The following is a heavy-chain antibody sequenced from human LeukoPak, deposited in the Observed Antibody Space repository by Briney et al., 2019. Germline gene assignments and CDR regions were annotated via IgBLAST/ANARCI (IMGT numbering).Heavy chain of an antibody. CDR3: AKDLLHNEWEVLIFDY. V-gene: IGHV3-23*01. CDR2: ILTSAQST. D-gene: IGHD1-26*01. Sequence: GGSLRLSCAASGFTFSNYAMSWVRQAPGKGLEWVSAILTSAQSTYFADSVKGRFTISRDNSKNTLYLQMNSLRAEDTAVYYCAKDLLHNEWEVLIFDYWGQGTLVTVSS. CDR1: GFTFSNYA. J-gene: IGHJ4*02.